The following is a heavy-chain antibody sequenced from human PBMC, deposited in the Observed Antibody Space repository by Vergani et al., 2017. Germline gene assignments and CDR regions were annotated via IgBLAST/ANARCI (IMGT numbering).Heavy chain of an antibody. CDR3: AGPQGTSAYYYGGFDY. Sequence: EVQLLESGGDLVQPGGSLRLSCAASGFTFIMHAMSWVRQAPGKGLEWVSAISGSGGSTYYADSVKGRFTISRDNSKNTLSLQRNSLTAEDTAIYYCAGPQGTSAYYYGGFDYWGQGILVTVSS. CDR1: GFTFIMHA. D-gene: IGHD3-22*01. J-gene: IGHJ4*02. V-gene: IGHV3-23*01. CDR2: ISGSGGST.